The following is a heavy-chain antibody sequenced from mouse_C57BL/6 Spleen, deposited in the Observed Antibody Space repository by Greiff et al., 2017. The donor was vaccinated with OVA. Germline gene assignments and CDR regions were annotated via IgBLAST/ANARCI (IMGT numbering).Heavy chain of an antibody. J-gene: IGHJ4*01. CDR1: GFTFSSYG. CDR2: ISSGGSYT. Sequence: EVQLVESGGDLVKPGGSLKLSCAASGFTFSSYGMSWVRQTPDKRLEWVATISSGGSYTYYPDSVKGRFTISRDNAKNTLYLQMSSLKSEDTAMYYCARRKLTGTMDYWGQGTSVTVSS. D-gene: IGHD4-1*01. V-gene: IGHV5-6*01. CDR3: ARRKLTGTMDY.